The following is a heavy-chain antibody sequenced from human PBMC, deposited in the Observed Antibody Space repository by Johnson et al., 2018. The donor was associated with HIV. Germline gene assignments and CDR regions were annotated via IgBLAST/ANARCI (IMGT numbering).Heavy chain of an antibody. D-gene: IGHD1-26*01. Sequence: EVQLVESGGGLIQPGGSLRLSCAVSGFSVSNNYMSWVRQAPGKGLEWVSVMYSGGRTYYADSVKGRFTIFRDNSKNTLYLQMNSLRAEDTAMYYCAREGVGTTCPFDIWGQGTRVTVSS. J-gene: IGHJ3*02. CDR2: MYSGGRT. V-gene: IGHV3-53*01. CDR1: GFSVSNNY. CDR3: AREGVGTTCPFDI.